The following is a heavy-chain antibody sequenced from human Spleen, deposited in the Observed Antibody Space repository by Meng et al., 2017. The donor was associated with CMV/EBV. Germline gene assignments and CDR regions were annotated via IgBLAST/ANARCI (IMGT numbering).Heavy chain of an antibody. J-gene: IGHJ4*02. CDR1: GFTFSDYY. Sequence: GESLKISCAASGFTFSDYYMAWIRQTPGKGLEWVSYIGSGGDTIYYADSVKGRFTSSRDNAKNSLYLQMNSLRVEDAAVYDWAREGDTNSNEGSRFEYWGQGTLVTVSS. D-gene: IGHD1-20*01. CDR2: IGSGGDTI. CDR3: AREGDTNSNEGSRFEY. V-gene: IGHV3-11*01.